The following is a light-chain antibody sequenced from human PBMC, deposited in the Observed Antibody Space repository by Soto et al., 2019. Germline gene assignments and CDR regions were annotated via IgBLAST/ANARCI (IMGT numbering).Light chain of an antibody. CDR2: AAS. Sequence: DIQMTQSPSSLSASVRDRVTITCRASQGISNYLAWYQQKPGKVPKLLIYAASTLRSGVPSRFSGSGSGTDFTLTIISLQPEDVATYYWQKYNSAPCTFGQGTKVEIK. V-gene: IGKV1-27*01. CDR3: QKYNSAPCT. J-gene: IGKJ1*01. CDR1: QGISNY.